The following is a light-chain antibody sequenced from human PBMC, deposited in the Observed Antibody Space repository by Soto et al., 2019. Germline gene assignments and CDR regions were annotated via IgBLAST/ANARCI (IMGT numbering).Light chain of an antibody. CDR1: QSVSSSY. CDR2: GAS. Sequence: EIVLTQSPGTLSLSPGERATLSCRASQSVSSSYLAWYQQKPGQAPRLLIYGASSRATGIPDRFSGSGSGTDFTLSLSRLELEDFAVYYWQQYVSSTSECTFGPRTKLEIK. V-gene: IGKV3-20*01. CDR3: QQYVSSTSECT. J-gene: IGKJ2*02.